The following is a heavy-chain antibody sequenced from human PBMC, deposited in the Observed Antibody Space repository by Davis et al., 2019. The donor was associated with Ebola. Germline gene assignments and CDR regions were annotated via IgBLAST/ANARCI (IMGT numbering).Heavy chain of an antibody. CDR1: GFTFNTYG. Sequence: GESLKISCVASGFTFNTYGMSWVRQAPGKGLEYVSVLSGNAFNKYYPDSVRGRFTISRDISNNMLYLQMNSLRVEDTAVYYCARGKGWFDPWGQGTLVTVSS. V-gene: IGHV3-23*01. CDR2: LSGNAFNK. J-gene: IGHJ5*02. CDR3: ARGKGWFDP.